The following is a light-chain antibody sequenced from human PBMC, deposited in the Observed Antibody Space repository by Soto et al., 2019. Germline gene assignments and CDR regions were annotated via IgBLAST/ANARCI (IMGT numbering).Light chain of an antibody. V-gene: IGLV2-8*01. CDR3: SSYAGSNNFGV. Sequence: SALTQPPSASGSPGQSVTISCTGTSSDVGGYNYVSWYQQHPGKAPKLMIYEVSKRPSGVPDRFSGSKSGNTASLTVSGLQAEDEADYYCSSYAGSNNFGVFGTGIKVTVL. CDR1: SSDVGGYNY. J-gene: IGLJ1*01. CDR2: EVS.